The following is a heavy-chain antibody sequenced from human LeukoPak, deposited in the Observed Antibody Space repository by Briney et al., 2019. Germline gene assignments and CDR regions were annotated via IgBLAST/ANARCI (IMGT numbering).Heavy chain of an antibody. J-gene: IGHJ3*02. V-gene: IGHV3-74*01. CDR1: GFTVSTNY. Sequence: PGGSLRLSCAASGFTVSTNYMSWVRQAPGKGLVWVSRINSDGSITTYAESVKGRFTISRDNAKNTLYLQMNSLRAEDTAVYFCARSVQAAFDIWGQGTMVTVSS. CDR3: ARSVQAAFDI. CDR2: INSDGSIT. D-gene: IGHD3-3*01.